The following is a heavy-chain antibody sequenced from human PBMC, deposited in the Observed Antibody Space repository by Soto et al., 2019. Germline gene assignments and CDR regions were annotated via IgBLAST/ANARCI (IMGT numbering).Heavy chain of an antibody. J-gene: IGHJ4*02. CDR2: TWYDGSNK. V-gene: IGHV3-33*01. CDR1: GFIFSRYG. Sequence: QVQLVESGGGVVQPGRSLRLSCAASGFIFSRYGMHWVRQAPGKGLEWVAVTWYDGSNKYYADSVKGRFTISRDNSKNTVYLQMNRLRVEDTAVYYCAREGGGKIVEYSSSTPFDVWGQGTLVTVSS. CDR3: AREGGGKIVEYSSSTPFDV. D-gene: IGHD6-6*01.